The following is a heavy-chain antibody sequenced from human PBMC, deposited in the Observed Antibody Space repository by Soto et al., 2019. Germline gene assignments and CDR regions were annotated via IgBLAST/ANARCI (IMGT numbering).Heavy chain of an antibody. Sequence: PGESLKISCESHGYSFTTYWITWVRQKPGKGLEWMGSFHPGESDTRYSPSFQGQVTISADRSLTTAYLQWSSLQAADTATYYCARHEATYYNFYGMDVWGQGTTVTV. D-gene: IGHD3-10*01. CDR2: FHPGESDT. CDR1: GYSFTTYW. CDR3: ARHEATYYNFYGMDV. J-gene: IGHJ6*02. V-gene: IGHV5-51*01.